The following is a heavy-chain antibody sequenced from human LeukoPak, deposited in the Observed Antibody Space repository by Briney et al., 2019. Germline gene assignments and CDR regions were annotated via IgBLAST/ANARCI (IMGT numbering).Heavy chain of an antibody. J-gene: IGHJ4*02. Sequence: SQTLSLTCTVSGGSISSGGYYWSWIRQPPGKGLEWIGYIYHSGSTYYNPSLKSRVTISVDRSKNQFSLKLSSVTAADTAVYYCARLLSYDSSGYPDWGQGTLVTVSS. CDR2: IYHSGST. V-gene: IGHV4-30-2*01. CDR3: ARLLSYDSSGYPD. CDR1: GGSISSGGYY. D-gene: IGHD3-22*01.